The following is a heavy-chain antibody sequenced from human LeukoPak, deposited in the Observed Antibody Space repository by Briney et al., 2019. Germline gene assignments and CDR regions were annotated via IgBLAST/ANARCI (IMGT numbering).Heavy chain of an antibody. V-gene: IGHV1-69*13. J-gene: IGHJ4*02. CDR1: GGTFSSYA. Sequence: SVKVSCKASGGTFSSYAISWVRQAPGQGLEWMGGIIPIFGTANYAQKFQGRVTITADESTSTAYMELSSLRSEDTAVYYCASEFGSAYDFWSRYFDYWAREPWSPSPQ. D-gene: IGHD3-3*01. CDR3: ASEFGSAYDFWSRYFDY. CDR2: IIPIFGTA.